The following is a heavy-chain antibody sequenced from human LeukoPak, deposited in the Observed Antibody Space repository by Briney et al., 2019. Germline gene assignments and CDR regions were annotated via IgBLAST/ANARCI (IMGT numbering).Heavy chain of an antibody. CDR2: IKSKTNGGTT. Sequence: AGGSLRLSCAASGFTFSNAWMNWVRQAPGKGPEWVGRIKSKTNGGTTDYAAPVKGRFTISRDDSENTLYLQMNSLKTEDTAVYYCATGGYGDMDYWGQGTLVTVSS. V-gene: IGHV3-15*07. CDR3: ATGGYGDMDY. D-gene: IGHD4-17*01. J-gene: IGHJ4*02. CDR1: GFTFSNAW.